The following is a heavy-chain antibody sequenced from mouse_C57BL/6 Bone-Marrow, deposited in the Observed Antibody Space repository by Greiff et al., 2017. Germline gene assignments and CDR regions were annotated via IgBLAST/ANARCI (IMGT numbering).Heavy chain of an antibody. CDR3: TGCYYGSSYVDYAMDY. D-gene: IGHD1-1*01. Sequence: VQLQESGAELVRPGASVTLSCKASGYTFTDYDMHWVKQTPVHVLEWIGAIDPATDGTAYNQKFKGKAILTADQSSSTDYMELRSLTSEDSAVYYCTGCYYGSSYVDYAMDYWGQGTSVTVSS. V-gene: IGHV1-15*01. CDR1: GYTFTDYD. CDR2: IDPATDGT. J-gene: IGHJ4*01.